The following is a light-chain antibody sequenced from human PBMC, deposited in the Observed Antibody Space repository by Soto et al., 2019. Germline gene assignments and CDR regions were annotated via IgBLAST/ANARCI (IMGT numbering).Light chain of an antibody. J-gene: IGKJ1*01. CDR2: KAS. CDR1: QSISSW. V-gene: IGKV1-5*03. Sequence: DIQMTQSPSTLSASVGDRVTITCRASQSISSWLAWYRQKPGRAPKLLIYKASSLDSGVPSRFSASGSGTEFALTISSLQPDDFATYYCQEYNSYSWTFGQGTKVEIK. CDR3: QEYNSYSWT.